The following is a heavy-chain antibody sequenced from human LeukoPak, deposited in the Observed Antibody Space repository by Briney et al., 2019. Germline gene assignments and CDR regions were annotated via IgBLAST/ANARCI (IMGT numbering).Heavy chain of an antibody. CDR3: ARDLYGYSYGYLGY. CDR2: IPYDGGNK. Sequence: PGGSLRLSCAASGFTFSTYAMHWVRQAPGKGLEWVAVIPYDGGNKYYADSVKGRFTISRDNSKNTLYLQMNSLRAEDTAVYSCARDLYGYSYGYLGYWGQGTLVTVSS. V-gene: IGHV3-30-3*01. D-gene: IGHD5-18*01. CDR1: GFTFSTYA. J-gene: IGHJ4*02.